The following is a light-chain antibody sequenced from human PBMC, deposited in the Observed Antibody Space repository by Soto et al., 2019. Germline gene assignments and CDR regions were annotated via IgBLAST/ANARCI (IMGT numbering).Light chain of an antibody. Sequence: DIQMTKSPSTVSASVVDRVTITCRASQSISTRLAWYQQKAGKAPKVLIYDASRLESGVPSRFSGSGSGTEFTLTISRLQPDDFASYYCQQYDSYSWTFGQGTKVDI. CDR2: DAS. CDR1: QSISTR. V-gene: IGKV1-5*01. J-gene: IGKJ1*01. CDR3: QQYDSYSWT.